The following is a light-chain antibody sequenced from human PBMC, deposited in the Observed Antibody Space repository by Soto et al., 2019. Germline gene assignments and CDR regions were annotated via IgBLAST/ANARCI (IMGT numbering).Light chain of an antibody. CDR2: GAS. CDR3: QQYGSSIT. Sequence: EIVLTQSPATLSLSPGERATLSCRASQSVSSYLAWYQQKPGQAPRLLIYGASSRATGIPDRFSGSGSGTDFTLTISRLESEDFTVYYCQQYGSSITFGQGTRLEIK. CDR1: QSVSSY. V-gene: IGKV3-20*01. J-gene: IGKJ5*01.